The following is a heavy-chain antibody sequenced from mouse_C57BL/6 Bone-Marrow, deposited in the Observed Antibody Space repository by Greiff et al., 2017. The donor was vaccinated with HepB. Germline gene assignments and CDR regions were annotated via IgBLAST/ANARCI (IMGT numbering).Heavy chain of an antibody. J-gene: IGHJ2*01. CDR1: GYTFTSYW. CDR3: AIDYGSSNYFDY. CDR2: IHPSDSDT. D-gene: IGHD1-1*01. Sequence: VKLMESGAELVKPGASVKVSCKASGYTFTSYWMHWVKQRPGQGLEWIGRIHPSDSDTNYNQKFKGKATLTVDKSSSTAYMQLSSLTSEDSAVYYCAIDYGSSNYFDYWGQGTTLTVSS. V-gene: IGHV1-74*01.